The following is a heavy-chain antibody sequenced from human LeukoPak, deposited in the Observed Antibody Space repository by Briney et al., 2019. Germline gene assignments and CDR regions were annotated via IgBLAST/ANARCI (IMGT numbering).Heavy chain of an antibody. CDR1: GYSFTSYW. Sequence: GESLKISCKGSGYSFTSYWIGWVRQMPGKGLEWMGIIYPGGSDTRYSPSFQGQVTISADKSISTAYLQWSSLKASDTAMYYCARLSDYYGSGSYLGYWGQGTLVTVSS. CDR2: IYPGGSDT. J-gene: IGHJ4*02. CDR3: ARLSDYYGSGSYLGY. D-gene: IGHD3-10*01. V-gene: IGHV5-51*01.